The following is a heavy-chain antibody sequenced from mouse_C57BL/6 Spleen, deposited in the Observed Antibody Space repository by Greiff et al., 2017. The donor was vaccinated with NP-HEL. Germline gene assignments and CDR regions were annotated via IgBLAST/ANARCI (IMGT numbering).Heavy chain of an antibody. CDR2: ISDGGSYT. CDR1: GFTFSSYA. J-gene: IGHJ4*01. CDR3: ARGYDYYYYAMDY. V-gene: IGHV5-4*03. D-gene: IGHD2-4*01. Sequence: EVKLVESGGGLVKPGGSLKLSCAASGFTFSSYAMSWVRQTPEKRLEWVATISDGGSYTYYPDNVKGRVTISRDNAKNNLYLQMSHLKSEDTAMYYCARGYDYYYYAMDYWGQGTSVTVSS.